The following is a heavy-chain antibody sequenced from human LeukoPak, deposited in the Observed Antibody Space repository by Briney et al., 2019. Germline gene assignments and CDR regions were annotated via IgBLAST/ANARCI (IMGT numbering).Heavy chain of an antibody. D-gene: IGHD6-19*01. CDR3: ARPVMYSSGPFDY. CDR1: GYTFTSYA. J-gene: IGHJ4*02. Sequence: RASVKVSCKASGYTFTSYAMHWVRQAPGQRLEWMGWINAGNGNTKYSQKFQGRVTITRDTSASTAYMELSSLRSEDTAVYYCARPVMYSSGPFDYWGQGTLVTVSS. V-gene: IGHV1-3*01. CDR2: INAGNGNT.